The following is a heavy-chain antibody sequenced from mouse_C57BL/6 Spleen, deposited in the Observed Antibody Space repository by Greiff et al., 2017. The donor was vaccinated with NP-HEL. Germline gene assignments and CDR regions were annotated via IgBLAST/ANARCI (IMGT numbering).Heavy chain of an antibody. V-gene: IGHV1-42*01. CDR2: INPSTGGT. J-gene: IGHJ3*01. CDR3: ARKSPDDYGVSWFAY. Sequence: VQLQQSGPELVKPGASVKISCKASGYSFTGYYMNWVKQSPEKSLEWIGEINPSTGGTTYNQKFKAKATLTVDKSSSTAYMQLKSLTSEDSAVYYCARKSPDDYGVSWFAYWGQGTLVTVSA. D-gene: IGHD1-1*01. CDR1: GYSFTGYY.